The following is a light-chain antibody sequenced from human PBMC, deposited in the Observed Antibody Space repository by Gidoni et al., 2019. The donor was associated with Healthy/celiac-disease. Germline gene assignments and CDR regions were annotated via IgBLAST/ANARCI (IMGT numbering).Light chain of an antibody. V-gene: IGKV1-39*01. J-gene: IGKJ2*01. CDR2: AAS. Sequence: DIQMTQSPSSLSASVGDRVTITCRASQSISSYLNWYQQKPGKAPQLLIYAASSLQSGVPSRFSGSGSGTDFTLTISSLQPEDFATYYCQQSYSTPGYTFGQGTKLEIK. CDR3: QQSYSTPGYT. CDR1: QSISSY.